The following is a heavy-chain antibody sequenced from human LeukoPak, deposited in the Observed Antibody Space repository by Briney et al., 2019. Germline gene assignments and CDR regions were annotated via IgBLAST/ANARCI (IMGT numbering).Heavy chain of an antibody. CDR2: IYYSGST. V-gene: IGHV4-59*08. CDR1: GGSISTYY. J-gene: IGHJ6*02. CDR3: ARHDYYYYGMDV. Sequence: SETLSLTCTVSGGSISTYYWSWIRQPPGKALEWIGYIYYSGSTKYNPSLKSRVTISVDTSKDQFSLNVSSVTAADTAVYYCARHDYYYYGMDVWGQGTTVTVSS.